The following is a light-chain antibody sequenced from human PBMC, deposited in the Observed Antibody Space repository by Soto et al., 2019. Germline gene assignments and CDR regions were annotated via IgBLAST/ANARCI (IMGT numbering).Light chain of an antibody. J-gene: IGKJ1*01. V-gene: IGKV1-5*03. Sequence: DIQMTQSPSTLSASVGDRVSITCRASQSISRQLAWYQQKPGKAPNLLIYQASNLETGVPSRFTGSRSGTKFTLTISSLQPDDLATYYCPQYQSYWTFGQGTKVDVK. CDR2: QAS. CDR3: PQYQSYWT. CDR1: QSISRQ.